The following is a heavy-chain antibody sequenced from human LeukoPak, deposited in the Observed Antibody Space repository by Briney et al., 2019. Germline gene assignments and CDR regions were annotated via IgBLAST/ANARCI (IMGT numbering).Heavy chain of an antibody. CDR1: GGSISSGGYY. J-gene: IGHJ4*02. Sequence: SETLSLTCTVSGGSISSGGYYWSWIRQHPGKGLESIGYIYYSGSTYYNPSLKSRVTISVDTSKNQFSLKLSSVTAADTAVYYCARGGDYDILTGYYIPPYFDYWGQGTLVTVSS. CDR3: ARGGDYDILTGYYIPPYFDY. CDR2: IYYSGST. V-gene: IGHV4-31*03. D-gene: IGHD3-9*01.